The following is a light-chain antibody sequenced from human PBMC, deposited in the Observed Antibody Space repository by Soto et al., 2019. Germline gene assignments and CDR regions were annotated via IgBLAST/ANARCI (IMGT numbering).Light chain of an antibody. CDR1: QSVSSN. CDR3: QQYKNWPPIT. Sequence: EIVMTQSPATLSVSPGERATLSCRASQSVSSNLAWYKQKPGQAPRLLIYGASTRATGIPARFSGSGSGTEFTLTICSLQSEDFAVYYCQQYKNWPPITFGQGTRLEIK. J-gene: IGKJ5*01. V-gene: IGKV3-15*01. CDR2: GAS.